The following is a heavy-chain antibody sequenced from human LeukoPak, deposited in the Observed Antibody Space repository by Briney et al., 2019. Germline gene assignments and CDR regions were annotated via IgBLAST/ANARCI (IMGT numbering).Heavy chain of an antibody. V-gene: IGHV4-59*01. D-gene: IGHD7-27*01. J-gene: IGHJ4*02. Sequence: PSETLSLTCTVSSGSISSYYWSWIRQPPGKGLEWIGYIYYSGSTNYNPSLKSRVTISVDTSKNQFSLKLSSVTAADTAVYYCASTYQLGNFDYWGQGTLVTVSS. CDR2: IYYSGST. CDR3: ASTYQLGNFDY. CDR1: SGSISSYY.